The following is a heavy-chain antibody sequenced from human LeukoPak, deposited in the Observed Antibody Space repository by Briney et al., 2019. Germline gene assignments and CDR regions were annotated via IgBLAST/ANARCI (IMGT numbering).Heavy chain of an antibody. V-gene: IGHV1-69*05. J-gene: IGHJ4*02. CDR3: ARAENYYDSSGYYLPLGY. CDR2: IIPIFGTA. D-gene: IGHD3-22*01. CDR1: GGTFSSYA. Sequence: SVKVSCKASGGTFSSYAISWVRQAPGQGLEWMGGIIPIFGTANYAQKFQGRVTITTDESTSTAYMERSSLRSEDTAVYYCARAENYYDSSGYYLPLGYWGQGTLVTVSS.